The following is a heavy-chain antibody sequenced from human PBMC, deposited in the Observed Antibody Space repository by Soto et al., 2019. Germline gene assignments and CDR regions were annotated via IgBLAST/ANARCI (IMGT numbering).Heavy chain of an antibody. Sequence: KSSETLSLTCAVSGGSISGYYWSWIRQPPGKGLEWIGYMYYYGSTNYNPSLKSRVTISVDTSKNQFSLRLSSVTAADTAVYYCAKEVSRWDLVRHGDAFDIWGQGTMVTVSS. CDR1: GGSISGYY. D-gene: IGHD1-26*01. CDR3: AKEVSRWDLVRHGDAFDI. CDR2: MYYYGST. V-gene: IGHV4-59*01. J-gene: IGHJ3*02.